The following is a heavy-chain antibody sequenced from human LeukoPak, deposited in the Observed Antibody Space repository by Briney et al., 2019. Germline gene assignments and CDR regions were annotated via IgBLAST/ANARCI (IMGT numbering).Heavy chain of an antibody. CDR3: AKDALRYCSSTSCSLGP. D-gene: IGHD2-2*01. CDR1: GFTFSSYG. CDR2: IRYDGSNK. J-gene: IGHJ1*01. V-gene: IGHV3-30*02. Sequence: PGGSLRLSCAASGFTFSSYGMRWVRQAPGKGLEWVAFIRYDGSNKYYADSVKGRFTISRDNSKNTLYLQMNSMRAEDTAVYYCAKDALRYCSSTSCSLGPWGQGTLVTVSS.